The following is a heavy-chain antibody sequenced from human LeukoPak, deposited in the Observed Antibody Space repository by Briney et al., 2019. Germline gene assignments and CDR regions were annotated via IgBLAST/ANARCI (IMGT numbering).Heavy chain of an antibody. D-gene: IGHD2-2*01. J-gene: IGHJ4*02. CDR2: IYPGDSDT. CDR3: ARSECSSTSCYPPWGHIDY. CDR1: GYSFTIYW. Sequence: GESLKISCKGSGYSFTIYWIGWVRQMPGKGLEGMGIIYPGDSDTRYSPSFQGQVTISADKSISTAYLQWRSLKASDTAMYYCARSECSSTSCYPPWGHIDYWGKGTMVTVSS. V-gene: IGHV5-51*01.